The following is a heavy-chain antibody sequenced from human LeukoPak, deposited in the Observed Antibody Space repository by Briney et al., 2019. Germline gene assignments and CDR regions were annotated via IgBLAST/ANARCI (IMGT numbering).Heavy chain of an antibody. CDR3: AKDRLGYCSGGSCYLNWFDP. D-gene: IGHD2-15*01. CDR1: GFTFSSYA. J-gene: IGHJ5*02. Sequence: GGSLRLSCAASGFTFSSYAMSWVRQAPGKGLEWVSVIGGSGDSTYYADSVKGRFTISRDNSKNTLYLQMNSLRVEDTAVYYCAKDRLGYCSGGSCYLNWFDPWGQGTLVTVSS. V-gene: IGHV3-23*01. CDR2: IGGSGDST.